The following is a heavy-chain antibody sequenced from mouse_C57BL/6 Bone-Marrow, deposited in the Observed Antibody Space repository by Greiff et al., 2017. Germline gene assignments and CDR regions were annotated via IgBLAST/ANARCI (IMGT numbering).Heavy chain of an antibody. D-gene: IGHD1-1*01. CDR2: IDPENGDT. V-gene: IGHV14-4*01. J-gene: IGHJ1*03. CDR3: TTSGSSYGYFDV. CDR1: GFNIKDDY. Sequence: EVQLQQSGAELVRPGASVKLSCTASGFNIKDDYMHWVKQRPEQGLEWIGWIDPENGDTEYASKFQGKATITADTSSNTANLQLSSLTSEDTAVYYCTTSGSSYGYFDVWGTGTTVTVSS.